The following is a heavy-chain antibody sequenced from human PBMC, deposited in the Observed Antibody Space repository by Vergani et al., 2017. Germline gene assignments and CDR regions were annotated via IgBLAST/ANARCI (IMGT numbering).Heavy chain of an antibody. Sequence: QVQLQQWGAGLLKPSETLSLTCAVYGGSFSGYYWSWIRQPPGKGLEWIGEINHSGSTNYNPSLKSRVTISVDTSKNQFSLKLSSVTAADTAVYSCARRFGTAETLFDYWGQGTLVTVSS. D-gene: IGHD3-10*01. CDR2: INHSGST. J-gene: IGHJ4*02. V-gene: IGHV4-34*01. CDR1: GGSFSGYY. CDR3: ARRFGTAETLFDY.